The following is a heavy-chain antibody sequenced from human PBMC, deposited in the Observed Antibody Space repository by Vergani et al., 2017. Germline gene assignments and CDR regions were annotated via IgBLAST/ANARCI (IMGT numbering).Heavy chain of an antibody. J-gene: IGHJ4*02. CDR3: ARDFEYYGSGSYYYYFDY. CDR1: GFTFSSYE. D-gene: IGHD3-10*01. Sequence: EVQLVESGGGLVQPGGSLRLSCAASGFTFSSYEMNWVRQAPGKGLEWVSYISSSGSTIYYADSVKGRFTISRDNAKSSLYLQMNSLRAEDTAVYYCARDFEYYGSGSYYYYFDYWGQGTLVTVSS. CDR2: ISSSGSTI. V-gene: IGHV3-48*03.